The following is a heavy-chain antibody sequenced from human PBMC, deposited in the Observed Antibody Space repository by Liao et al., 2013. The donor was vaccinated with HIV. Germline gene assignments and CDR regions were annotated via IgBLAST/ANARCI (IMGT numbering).Heavy chain of an antibody. CDR3: ASHTRGTAAGREGPEGFDY. CDR2: INHSGST. J-gene: IGHJ4*02. D-gene: IGHD6-13*01. V-gene: IGHV4-34*01. CDR1: GGSFSGYY. Sequence: QVQLQQWGAGLLKPSETLSLTCAVYGGSFSGYYWSWIRQPPGKGLEWIGEINHSGSTNYNPSLKSRVTISVDTSKNQFSLKLSSVTAADTAVYYCASHTRGTAAGREGPEGFDYWGQGTLVTVSS.